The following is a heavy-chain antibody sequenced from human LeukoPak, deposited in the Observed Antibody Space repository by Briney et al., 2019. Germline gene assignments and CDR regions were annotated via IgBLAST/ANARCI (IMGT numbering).Heavy chain of an antibody. CDR2: ISASGANT. J-gene: IGHJ3*02. V-gene: IGHV3-23*01. CDR3: AKIRLPGTVTCDGIDI. Sequence: GGSLRLSCAASGFIFSSYAMSWVRQAPGKGLEWVSSISASGANTYYADSVKGRFTISRDKSKNTLYLQMNTLRAEDTAVYYCAKIRLPGTVTCDGIDIWGQGTMVTVSS. CDR1: GFIFSSYA. D-gene: IGHD4-17*01.